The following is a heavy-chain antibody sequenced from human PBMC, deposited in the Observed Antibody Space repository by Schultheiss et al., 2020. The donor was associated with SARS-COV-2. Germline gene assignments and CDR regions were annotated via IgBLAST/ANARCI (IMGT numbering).Heavy chain of an antibody. CDR2: MYYSGTT. J-gene: IGHJ4*02. CDR3: ARLNRYSGYVSHFDR. Sequence: SETLSLTCTVSGGSINSSNWWSWVRQPPGKGLEWIGSMYYSGTTYYNPSLKSRVTMSADTSRNQFSLKLTSVTAADTAVYYCARLNRYSGYVSHFDRWGQGTLVTVSS. V-gene: IGHV4-39*01. CDR1: GGSINSSNW. D-gene: IGHD5-12*01.